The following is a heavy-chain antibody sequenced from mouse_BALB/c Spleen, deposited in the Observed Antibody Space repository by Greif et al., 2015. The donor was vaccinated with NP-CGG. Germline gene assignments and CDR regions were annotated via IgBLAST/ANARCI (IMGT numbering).Heavy chain of an antibody. CDR3: AKEDYGPLVFDV. Sequence: QDQLQQPGAELVRRGSSMKISCKASGYAFSSYWMNWVKQRPGQGLEWIGQIYPGDGDTNYIGKFKGKATLTAGMFSSTGYMRLSCLTSQVCTVYFWAKEDYGPLVFDVWGTGTTVTVAS. J-gene: IGHJ1*03. D-gene: IGHD1-1*01. CDR1: GYAFSSYW. CDR2: IYPGDGDT. V-gene: IGHV1-80*01.